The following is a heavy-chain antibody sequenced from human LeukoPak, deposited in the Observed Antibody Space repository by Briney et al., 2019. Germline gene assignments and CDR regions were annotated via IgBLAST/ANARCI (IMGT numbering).Heavy chain of an antibody. CDR2: ISGSGGST. V-gene: IGHV3-23*01. J-gene: IGHJ4*02. D-gene: IGHD1-26*01. CDR3: ANSTGRWELVSPSDY. CDR1: GFTFSSYA. Sequence: GGSLRLSCAASGFTFSSYAMSWVRQAPGKGLEWVSAISGSGGSTYYADSVKGRFTISRDNSKNTLYLQMNSLRAEDTAVYYCANSTGRWELVSPSDYWGQGTLVTVFS.